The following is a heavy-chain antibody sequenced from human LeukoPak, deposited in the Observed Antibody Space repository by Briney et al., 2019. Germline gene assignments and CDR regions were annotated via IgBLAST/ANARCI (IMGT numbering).Heavy chain of an antibody. Sequence: PGGSLRLSCAASGFSFSSYWMTWVRQAPGKGLEWVANLNQYGNDKYYADSVRGRFTISRDNARDSLYLQMNSLRAEDTAVYYCARGTYYYDSSGYYFDYWGQGTLVTVSS. J-gene: IGHJ4*02. D-gene: IGHD3-22*01. CDR3: ARGTYYYDSSGYYFDY. CDR1: GFSFSSYW. V-gene: IGHV3-7*01. CDR2: LNQYGNDK.